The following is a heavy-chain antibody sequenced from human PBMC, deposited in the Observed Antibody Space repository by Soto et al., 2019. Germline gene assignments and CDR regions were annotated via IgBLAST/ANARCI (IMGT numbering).Heavy chain of an antibody. V-gene: IGHV3-23*01. CDR1: GFTFSSYA. CDR3: AKCRGDYRYFDY. J-gene: IGHJ4*02. CDR2: ISGSGGST. D-gene: IGHD4-17*01. Sequence: GGSLRLSCAASGFTFSSYAMSWVRQAPGKGLEWVSAISGSGGSTYYADSVKGRFTISRDNSKNTPYLQMNSLRAEDTAVYYCAKCRGDYRYFDYWGQGTLVTVSS.